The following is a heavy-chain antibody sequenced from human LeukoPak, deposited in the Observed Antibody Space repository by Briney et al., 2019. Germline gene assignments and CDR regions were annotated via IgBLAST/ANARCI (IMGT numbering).Heavy chain of an antibody. CDR2: ISSSSSYI. D-gene: IGHD3-9*01. Sequence: TGGSLRLSCPTSGLTFSRYAMSWVRQAPGKGLEWVSSISSSSSYIYYADSVKGRFTISRDNAKNSLYLQMNSLRAEDTAVYYCARARGLRYFDWLLGYWGQGTLVTVSS. J-gene: IGHJ4*02. CDR3: ARARGLRYFDWLLGY. CDR1: GLTFSRYA. V-gene: IGHV3-21*01.